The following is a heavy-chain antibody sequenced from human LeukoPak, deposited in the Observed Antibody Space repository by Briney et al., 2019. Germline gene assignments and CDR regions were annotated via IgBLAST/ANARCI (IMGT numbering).Heavy chain of an antibody. V-gene: IGHV3-23*01. CDR1: GFPFATYA. D-gene: IGHD3-10*01. CDR2: ISISSVDS. J-gene: IGHJ5*02. Sequence: PWGSLSLSCAASGFPFATYAMSWVRQAPGKGLEWVGGISISSVDSYYADSVKGRFSISRDDSKNTLYLQMDRLSDEDTAVYYCAKDRELLFAHCWFDLWGQGTLVTVSS. CDR3: AKDRELLFAHCWFDL.